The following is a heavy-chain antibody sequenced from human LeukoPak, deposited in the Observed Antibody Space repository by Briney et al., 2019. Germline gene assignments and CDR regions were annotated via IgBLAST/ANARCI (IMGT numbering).Heavy chain of an antibody. CDR1: GGSISSSSYY. CDR2: IYYSGST. V-gene: IGHV4-39*01. Sequence: PSETLSLTCTVSGGSISSSSYYWGWIRQPPGKGLEWIGSIYYSGSTYYNPSLKSRVTISVDTSKNQFSLKLSSVTAADTAVYYCARQEGRGPNYYWGQGTLVTVSS. CDR3: ARQEGRGPNYY. J-gene: IGHJ4*02. D-gene: IGHD2-8*01.